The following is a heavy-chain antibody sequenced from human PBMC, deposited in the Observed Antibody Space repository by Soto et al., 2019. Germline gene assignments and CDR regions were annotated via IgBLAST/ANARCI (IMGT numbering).Heavy chain of an antibody. CDR2: IIPIFGTA. CDR1: GGTFSSYA. CDR3: ARDSSKGYYYYYGMDV. Sequence: ASVKVSCKASGGTFSSYAISWVRQAPGQGLEWMGGIIPIFGTANYAQKFQGRVTITADESTSTAYMELSSLRSEDTAVYYCARDSSKGYYYYYGMDVWGQGTTVTVSS. J-gene: IGHJ6*02. V-gene: IGHV1-69*13.